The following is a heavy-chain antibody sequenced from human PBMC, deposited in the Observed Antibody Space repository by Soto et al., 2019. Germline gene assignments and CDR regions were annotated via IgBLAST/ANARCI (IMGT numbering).Heavy chain of an antibody. V-gene: IGHV1-69*12. D-gene: IGHD3-22*01. CDR1: GGTFSSYA. Sequence: QVQLVQSGAEVKKPGSSVKVSCKASGGTFSSYAISWVRQAPGQGLEWMGGIIPIFGTANYAQKVQGRVTITADEPTSTAYMELSSRRSEDTAVYYCARDRRGWYSDSSGYNDAFDIWGQGTMVTVSS. CDR2: IIPIFGTA. CDR3: ARDRRGWYSDSSGYNDAFDI. J-gene: IGHJ3*02.